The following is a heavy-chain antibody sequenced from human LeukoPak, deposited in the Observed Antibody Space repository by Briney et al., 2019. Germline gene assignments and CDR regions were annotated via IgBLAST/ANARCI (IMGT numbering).Heavy chain of an antibody. J-gene: IGHJ4*02. CDR1: GFTFDDYA. D-gene: IGHD3-3*01. CDR2: ISWNSGSI. Sequence: QSGRSLRLSCAASGFTFDDYAMHWVRQAPGKGLEWVSGISWNSGSIGYADSVKGRFTISRGNAKNSLYLQMNSLRAEDTAVYYCARVRPITIFGGRRGYFDYWGQGTLVTVSS. V-gene: IGHV3-9*01. CDR3: ARVRPITIFGGRRGYFDY.